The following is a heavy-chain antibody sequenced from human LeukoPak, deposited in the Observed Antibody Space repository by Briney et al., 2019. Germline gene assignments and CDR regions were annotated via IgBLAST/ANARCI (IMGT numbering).Heavy chain of an antibody. CDR3: ARDHGSGSYTYYYYGMDV. CDR1: GFTFSSYA. V-gene: IGHV3-30-3*01. J-gene: IGHJ6*02. Sequence: GGSLRLSCAASGFTFSSYAMHWVRQAPGKGLEWVAVISYDGSNKYYADSVKGRFTISRDNPKNTLYLQMNSLRAGDTAVYYCARDHGSGSYTYYYYGMDVWGQGTTVTVSS. CDR2: ISYDGSNK. D-gene: IGHD3-10*01.